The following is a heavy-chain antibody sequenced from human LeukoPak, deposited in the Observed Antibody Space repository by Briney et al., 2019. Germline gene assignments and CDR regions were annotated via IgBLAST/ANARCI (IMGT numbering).Heavy chain of an antibody. CDR2: INRDGSVQ. CDR1: GFTFSSFW. CDR3: ARDASPGDSSAWLGAFDI. V-gene: IGHV3-7*01. D-gene: IGHD6-19*01. Sequence: GGSLRLSCAASGFTFSSFWMAWVRQAPGKGLEWVANINRDGSVQHYVDSVKVRFTISRDNAKNSLSLQMNSLRAEDTAVYYCARDASPGDSSAWLGAFDIWGHGTMVTVSS. J-gene: IGHJ3*02.